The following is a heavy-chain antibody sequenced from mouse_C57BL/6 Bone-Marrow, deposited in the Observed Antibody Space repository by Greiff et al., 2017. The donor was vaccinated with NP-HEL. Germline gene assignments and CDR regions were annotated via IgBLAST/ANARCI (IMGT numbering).Heavy chain of an antibody. CDR2: IRNKANNHAT. CDR1: GFTFSDAW. CDR3: TRWRLLRYRYAMDY. D-gene: IGHD1-1*01. V-gene: IGHV6-6*01. Sequence: EVKLVESGGGLVQPGGSMKLSCAASGFTFSDAWMDWVRQSPEKGLEWVAEIRNKANNHATYYAESVKGRFTISRDDSKSSVYLQMNSLRAEDTGIYYCTRWRLLRYRYAMDYWGQGTSVTVSS. J-gene: IGHJ4*01.